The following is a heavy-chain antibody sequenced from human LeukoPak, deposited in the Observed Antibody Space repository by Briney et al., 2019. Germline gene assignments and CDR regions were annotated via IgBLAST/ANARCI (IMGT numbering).Heavy chain of an antibody. Sequence: ASVTVPCTASGYTFTSYGISWVRQAPGQGLEWMGWISAYNGNTNYAQKLQGRVTMTTDTSTSTAYMELRSLRSDDTAVYYCARDLITIFGVVIISYYYGMDVWGQGTTVTVSS. CDR1: GYTFTSYG. D-gene: IGHD3-3*01. CDR2: ISAYNGNT. CDR3: ARDLITIFGVVIISYYYGMDV. V-gene: IGHV1-18*01. J-gene: IGHJ6*02.